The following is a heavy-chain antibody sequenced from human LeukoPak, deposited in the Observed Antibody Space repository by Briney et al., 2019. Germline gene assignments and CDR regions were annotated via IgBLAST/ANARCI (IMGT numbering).Heavy chain of an antibody. V-gene: IGHV1-2*02. CDR1: GYTFTGYY. CDR2: INPNSGGT. J-gene: IGHJ4*02. Sequence: ASVKVSCKASGYTFTGYYMHWVRQAPGQGLEWMGWINPNSGGTNYAQKFQGRVTMTRDTSISTAYMELSRLRSDDTAVYYCARAGIVGATLPDYWGQGTLVTASS. CDR3: ARAGIVGATLPDY. D-gene: IGHD1-26*01.